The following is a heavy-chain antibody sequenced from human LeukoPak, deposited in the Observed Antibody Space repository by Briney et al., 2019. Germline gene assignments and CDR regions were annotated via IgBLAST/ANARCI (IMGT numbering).Heavy chain of an antibody. V-gene: IGHV4-28*03. J-gene: IGHJ4*02. CDR2: IYHSGTT. Sequence: PSETLSLTCAVSGYSISSSSWWGWIRQPPGKGLEWIVYIYHSGTTYYNPSLQSRVTMSVDTSKNQFSLKLSSVTAADTAVYYCARESLYHDYVWGRSTHNTRAFDYWGQGTLVTVSS. D-gene: IGHD3-16*01. CDR1: GYSISSSSW. CDR3: ARESLYHDYVWGRSTHNTRAFDY.